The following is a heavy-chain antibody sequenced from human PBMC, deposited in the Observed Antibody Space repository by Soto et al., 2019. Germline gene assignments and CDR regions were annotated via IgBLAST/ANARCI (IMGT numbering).Heavy chain of an antibody. CDR1: DVSIGSES. J-gene: IGHJ4*02. Sequence: SETLSLTCTVSDVSIGSESCSGIVQTPGKGLEWIGYIYYSGGTNYNPSLKSRVTISVATSKNQFSLKLSSVTAADTAVYYCARRYGDYFDFWGQGTLVTVSS. CDR2: IYYSGGT. V-gene: IGHV4-59*08. D-gene: IGHD4-17*01. CDR3: ARRYGDYFDF.